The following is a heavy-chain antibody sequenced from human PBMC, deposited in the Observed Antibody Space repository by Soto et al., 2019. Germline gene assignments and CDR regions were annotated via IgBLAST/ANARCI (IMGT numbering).Heavy chain of an antibody. J-gene: IGHJ4*02. V-gene: IGHV1-18*04. CDR1: ADTFTMNG. CDR3: ARAPGSSSCPLVFDY. CDR2: ISIYNGNT. Sequence: ASLKSSSTASADTFTMNGFSWVRQAPGQGLEWLAWISIYNGNTQYAQKVQGRVTMTTDTSTNTAYMELRSLRSDDTAVYYCARAPGSSSCPLVFDYRGQRHPVP. D-gene: IGHD6-6*01.